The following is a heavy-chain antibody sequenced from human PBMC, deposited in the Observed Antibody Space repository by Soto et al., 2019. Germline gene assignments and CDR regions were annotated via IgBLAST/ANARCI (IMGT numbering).Heavy chain of an antibody. CDR3: ATSPDCSGGSCRYYYGMDV. J-gene: IGHJ6*02. D-gene: IGHD2-15*01. Sequence: SETLSLTCTVSGGSISSYYWSWIRQPPGKGLEWIGYIYYSGSTNYNPSLKSRVTISVDTSKNQFSLKLSSVTAADTAVYYCATSPDCSGGSCRYYYGMDVWGQGTTVTVSS. CDR1: GGSISSYY. V-gene: IGHV4-59*01. CDR2: IYYSGST.